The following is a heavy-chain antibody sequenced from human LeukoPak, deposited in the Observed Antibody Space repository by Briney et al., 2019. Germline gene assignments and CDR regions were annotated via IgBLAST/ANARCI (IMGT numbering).Heavy chain of an antibody. Sequence: GGSLRLSCAASGFSFSTYEMSWVRQAPGKGLEWIAYITISGRKKNYADSVKGRFTISRDNAKSSLYLQMNSLRVEDTGLFYCERGDPYADLWGQGTLVTVSS. D-gene: IGHD2-2*01. CDR3: ERGDPYADL. CDR1: GFSFSTYE. CDR2: ITISGRKK. J-gene: IGHJ5*02. V-gene: IGHV3-48*03.